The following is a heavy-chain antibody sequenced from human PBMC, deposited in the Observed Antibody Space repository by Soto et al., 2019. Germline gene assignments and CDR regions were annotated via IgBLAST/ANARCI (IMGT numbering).Heavy chain of an antibody. J-gene: IGHJ4*02. Sequence: EVQLLESGGGLVQPGESLRLSCAASGFTFSSYAMSWVRQAPGKGLEWVSAISGSGGRKYYADSVKGRFTISRDNSKNTLYLQMNSLRAEDTAVYYCAKYYGDRQTDYWGQGTLVTVSS. CDR1: GFTFSSYA. CDR2: ISGSGGRK. CDR3: AKYYGDRQTDY. D-gene: IGHD4-17*01. V-gene: IGHV3-23*01.